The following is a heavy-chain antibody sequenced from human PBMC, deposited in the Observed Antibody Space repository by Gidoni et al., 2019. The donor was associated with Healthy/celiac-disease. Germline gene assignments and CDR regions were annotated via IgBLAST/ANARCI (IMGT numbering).Heavy chain of an antibody. CDR1: GGTFSSYA. CDR3: ARETLVATPPGQSYYYYGMDV. CDR2: IIPILGIA. D-gene: IGHD5-12*01. J-gene: IGHJ6*02. V-gene: IGHV1-69*09. Sequence: QVQLVQSGAEVKTPGSSVKVSCKASGGTFSSYAISWVRQAPGQGLEWMGRIIPILGIANYAQKFQGRVTITADKSTSTAYMELSSLRSEDTAVYYCARETLVATPPGQSYYYYGMDVWGQGTTVTVSS.